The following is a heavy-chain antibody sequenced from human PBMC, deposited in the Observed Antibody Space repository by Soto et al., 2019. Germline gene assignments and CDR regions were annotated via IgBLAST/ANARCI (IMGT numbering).Heavy chain of an antibody. CDR3: ARSYCDFWSCLYYCGMDV. J-gene: IGHJ6*02. V-gene: IGHV1-69*06. CDR1: GGTFSSYA. CDR2: IIPNFGTA. Sequence: QVQLVQSGAEVKKPGSSVKVSCKASGGTFSSYAISWVRQAPGQGLEWMGGIIPNFGTANYAQKFQGRVTITADKSTSTAYMELSSLRSEDTAVYYCARSYCDFWSCLYYCGMDVWGQGTTVTVSS. D-gene: IGHD3-3*01.